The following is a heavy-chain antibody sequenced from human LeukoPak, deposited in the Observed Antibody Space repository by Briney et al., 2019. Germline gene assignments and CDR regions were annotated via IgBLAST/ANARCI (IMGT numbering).Heavy chain of an antibody. Sequence: GGSLRLSCAASGFTFSSYAMSWVRQAPGKGLEWVSAISGSGGSTYYADSVKGRFTISRDNSKNTLYLQMNSLRAEDTAVYYCAKDLLALTGLGYFDYWGQGTLVTVSS. J-gene: IGHJ4*02. CDR3: AKDLLALTGLGYFDY. D-gene: IGHD3-16*01. CDR2: ISGSGGST. CDR1: GFTFSSYA. V-gene: IGHV3-23*01.